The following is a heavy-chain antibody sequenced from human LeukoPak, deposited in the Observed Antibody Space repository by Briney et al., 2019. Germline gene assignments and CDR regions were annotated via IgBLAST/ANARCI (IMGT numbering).Heavy chain of an antibody. D-gene: IGHD6-25*01. J-gene: IGHJ3*02. V-gene: IGHV1-46*01. CDR1: GGTFSSYA. CDR2: INPNGGST. Sequence: GASVKVSCKASGGTFSSYAISWVRQAPGQGLEWMGIINPNGGSTSHAQKFQGRVTMTRDTSTSTIYMELSSLRSEDTAVYYCARAEREGYSRGYDAFDIWGQGTMVTVSS. CDR3: ARAEREGYSRGYDAFDI.